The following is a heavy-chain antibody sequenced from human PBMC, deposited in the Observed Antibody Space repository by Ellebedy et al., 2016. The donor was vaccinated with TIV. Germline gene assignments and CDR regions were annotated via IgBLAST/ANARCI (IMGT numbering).Heavy chain of an antibody. V-gene: IGHV4-34*01. CDR3: ARGSIVGATFRGDYFDY. CDR2: INHSGST. CDR1: GGSFSGYY. Sequence: SETLSLXXAVYGGSFSGYYWSWIRQPPGKGLEWIGEINHSGSTNYNPSLKSRVTISVDTSKNQFSLKLSSVTAADTAVYYCARGSIVGATFRGDYFDYWGQGTLVTVSS. D-gene: IGHD1-26*01. J-gene: IGHJ4*02.